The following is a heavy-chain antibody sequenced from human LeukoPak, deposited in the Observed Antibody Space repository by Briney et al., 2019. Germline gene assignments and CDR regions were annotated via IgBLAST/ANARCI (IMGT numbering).Heavy chain of an antibody. J-gene: IGHJ6*03. CDR1: GGSFSGYY. CDR2: INHSGST. CDR3: ASTYYYDSSAYNYYHYMDV. D-gene: IGHD3-22*01. V-gene: IGHV4-34*01. Sequence: SETLSLTCAVSGGSFSGYYWSWIRQPPGKGLEWIGEINHSGSTNYNPSLKSRVTISVDTSKNQFSLKLSSVTAADTAVYYCASTYYYDSSAYNYYHYMDVWGKGTTVTVSS.